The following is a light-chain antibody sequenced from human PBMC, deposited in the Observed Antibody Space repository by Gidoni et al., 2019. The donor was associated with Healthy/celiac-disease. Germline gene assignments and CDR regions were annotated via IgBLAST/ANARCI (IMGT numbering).Light chain of an antibody. CDR1: RSIVYRSNNNNY. J-gene: IGKJ4*01. Sequence: DIVMTQSADSLAVSLGERATINGKSSRSIVYRSNNNNYLAWYQQKAGQPPKLLIYWASTRESGVPDRFSGSGSGTDFTLTISSLQAEDVAVYYCQQYYSTPLTFGGGTKVEIK. V-gene: IGKV4-1*01. CDR3: QQYYSTPLT. CDR2: WAS.